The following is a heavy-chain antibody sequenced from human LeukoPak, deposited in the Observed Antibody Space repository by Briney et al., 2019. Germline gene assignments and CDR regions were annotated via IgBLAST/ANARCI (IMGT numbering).Heavy chain of an antibody. CDR2: ISSSSSTI. CDR1: GFTFSSYS. Sequence: PGGSLRLSCAASGFTFSSYSMNWVRQAPGKGLEWVSYISSSSSTIYYADSVKGRFTISRDNAKNSLYLQMNSLRAEDTAVYYCARALLRTRDAFDIWGQGTMVTVSS. V-gene: IGHV3-48*01. CDR3: ARALLRTRDAFDI. D-gene: IGHD4/OR15-4a*01. J-gene: IGHJ3*02.